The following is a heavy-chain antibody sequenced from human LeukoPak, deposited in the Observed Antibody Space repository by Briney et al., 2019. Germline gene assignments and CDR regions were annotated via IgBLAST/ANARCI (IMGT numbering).Heavy chain of an antibody. CDR1: GFTFTDYT. CDR2: ISSSTSYI. CDR3: AGDYYDSSGYYTDY. Sequence: GGSLRLSCAASGFTFTDYTMNWVRQAPGKGLEWVSSISSSTSYINYADSVKGRFTISRDNAKNSLYLQMNSLRAEDTAVYYCAGDYYDSSGYYTDYWGQGTLVTVSS. J-gene: IGHJ4*02. V-gene: IGHV3-21*01. D-gene: IGHD3-22*01.